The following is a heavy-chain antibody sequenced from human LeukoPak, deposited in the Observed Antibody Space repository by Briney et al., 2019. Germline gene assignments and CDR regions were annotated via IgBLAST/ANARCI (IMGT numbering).Heavy chain of an antibody. CDR3: ARDGGGSFYGRYYYYGMDV. Sequence: PGGSLRFSCAASGFTFSSYAMHWVRQAPGKGLEWVAVISYDGSNKYYADSVKGRFTISRDNSKTTLYLQMNSLRVEDTAVYYCARDGGGSFYGRYYYYGMDVWGQGTTVTVSS. CDR1: GFTFSSYA. CDR2: ISYDGSNK. V-gene: IGHV3-30*04. D-gene: IGHD2-15*01. J-gene: IGHJ6*02.